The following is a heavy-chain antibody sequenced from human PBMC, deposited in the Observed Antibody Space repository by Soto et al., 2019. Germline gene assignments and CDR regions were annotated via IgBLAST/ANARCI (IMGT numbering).Heavy chain of an antibody. CDR1: GGSFSGYY. Sequence: QVQLQQWGAGLLKPSETLSLTCAVYGGSFSGYYWSWIRQPPGKGLEWIGEINHSGSTNYNPSLKSRVTISVDTSKTQFSLKLSSVTAADTAVYYCARGPPIRYCSGGSCYSNWFDPWGQGTLVTVSS. CDR2: INHSGST. V-gene: IGHV4-34*01. D-gene: IGHD2-15*01. CDR3: ARGPPIRYCSGGSCYSNWFDP. J-gene: IGHJ5*02.